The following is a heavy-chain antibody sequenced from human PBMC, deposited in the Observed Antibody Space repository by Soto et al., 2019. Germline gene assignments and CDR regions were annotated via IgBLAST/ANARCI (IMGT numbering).Heavy chain of an antibody. Sequence: QVQLVQSGAEVKKPGSSVKVSCKASGGTFSSYAISWVRQAPGQGLEWMGGIIPIFGTANDAQKFQGRVTITADESTSTAYMELSSLRSEDTAVYYCAREGYGRGYSGYAAPNDYWGQGTLVTVSS. CDR3: AREGYGRGYSGYAAPNDY. CDR1: GGTFSSYA. J-gene: IGHJ4*02. CDR2: IIPIFGTA. D-gene: IGHD5-12*01. V-gene: IGHV1-69*01.